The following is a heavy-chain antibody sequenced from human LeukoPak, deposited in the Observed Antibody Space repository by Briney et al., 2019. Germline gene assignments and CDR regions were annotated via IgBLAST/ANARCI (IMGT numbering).Heavy chain of an antibody. CDR2: ISSSGSTI. J-gene: IGHJ4*02. Sequence: GSLRLSCAASGFTFSDYYMSWIRQAPGGGLEWVSYISSSGSTIYYADSVKGRFTISRDNAKNSLYLQMNSLRAEDTAVYYCAREAAAYYDSSGGIDYWGQGTLVTVSS. CDR1: GFTFSDYY. CDR3: AREAAAYYDSSGGIDY. V-gene: IGHV3-11*01. D-gene: IGHD3-22*01.